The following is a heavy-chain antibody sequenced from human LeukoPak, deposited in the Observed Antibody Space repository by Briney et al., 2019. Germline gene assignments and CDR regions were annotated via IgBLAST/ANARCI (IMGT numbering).Heavy chain of an antibody. Sequence: GGSLRLSCAASGFTFSSYSMNWVRQAPGKGLEWVSSISSSSSYIYYADSLKGRFTIFRDNAKNSLYLQMNSRRAADTAVYYCARYSSSSGYFDYWGQGTLVTVSS. J-gene: IGHJ4*02. V-gene: IGHV3-21*04. CDR2: ISSSSSYI. CDR3: ARYSSSSGYFDY. CDR1: GFTFSSYS. D-gene: IGHD6-6*01.